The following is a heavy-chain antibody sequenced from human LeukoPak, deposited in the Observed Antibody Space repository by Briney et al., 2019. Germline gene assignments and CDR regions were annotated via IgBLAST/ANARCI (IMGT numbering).Heavy chain of an antibody. CDR1: GFTFSSYG. J-gene: IGHJ6*02. Sequence: GGSLRLSCAASGFTFSSYGMHWVRQAPGKGLEWVAVISYDGSNKYYADSEKGRFTISRDNSKNTLYLQMNSLRAEDTAVYYCAKDRSGYDGYYGMDVWGRGTTVTVSS. D-gene: IGHD5-12*01. CDR2: ISYDGSNK. CDR3: AKDRSGYDGYYGMDV. V-gene: IGHV3-30*18.